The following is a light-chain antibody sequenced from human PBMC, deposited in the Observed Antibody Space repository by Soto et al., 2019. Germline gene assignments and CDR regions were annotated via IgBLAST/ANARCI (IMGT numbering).Light chain of an antibody. V-gene: IGLV2-14*03. Sequence: QSVLTQPASVSGSPGQSIAISCTGTSSDVGGYDYVSWYQQHPGKAPKLMIYDVSNRPSGVSNRFSGSKSDNTASLTISGLQAEDEADYYCSSYPSSSTYVFGTGTKVTVL. J-gene: IGLJ1*01. CDR1: SSDVGGYDY. CDR2: DVS. CDR3: SSYPSSSTYV.